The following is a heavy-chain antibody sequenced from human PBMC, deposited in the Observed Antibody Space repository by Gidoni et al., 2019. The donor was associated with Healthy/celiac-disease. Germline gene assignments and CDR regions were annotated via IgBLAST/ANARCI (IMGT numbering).Heavy chain of an antibody. CDR1: AFTFGSYS. V-gene: IGHV3-7*04. CDR3: ARGEIVGATYWFDP. CDR2: IKQDGSEK. Sequence: EVQLVESGGGLVQPGGSLRLSCAASAFTFGSYSMSWVRQAPGKGLEWVANIKQDGSEKYYVDSVKGRFTISRDNAKNSLYLQMNSLRAEDTAVYYCARGEIVGATYWFDPWGQGTLVTVSS. D-gene: IGHD1-26*01. J-gene: IGHJ5*02.